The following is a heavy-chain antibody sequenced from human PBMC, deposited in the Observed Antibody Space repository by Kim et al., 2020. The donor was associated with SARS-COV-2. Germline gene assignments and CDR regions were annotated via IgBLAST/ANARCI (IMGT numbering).Heavy chain of an antibody. J-gene: IGHJ3*02. CDR1: GGSISSSSYY. CDR3: ARHRRGGQWLVGGAFDI. Sequence: SETLSLTCTVSGGSISSSSYYWGWIRQPPGKGLEWIGSIYYSGSTYYNPSLKSRVTISVDTSKNQFSLKLSSVTAADTAVYYCARHRRGGQWLVGGAFDIWGQGTMVTVSS. V-gene: IGHV4-39*01. CDR2: IYYSGST. D-gene: IGHD6-19*01.